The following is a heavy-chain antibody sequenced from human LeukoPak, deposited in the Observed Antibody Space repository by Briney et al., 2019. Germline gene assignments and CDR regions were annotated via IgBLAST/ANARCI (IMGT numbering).Heavy chain of an antibody. V-gene: IGHV3-23*01. CDR1: GLTFRSYA. CDR2: ISADGDST. J-gene: IGHJ4*02. D-gene: IGHD2-2*01. Sequence: GGSLRLSCAASGLTFRSYAMNWVRQAPGKGLEWVSAISADGDSTYYADSVKGRFTISRDNSKNTLYLQVNSLRPGDTAVYYCAKRRYCTSTSCHDFDYWGPGTLVTVSS. CDR3: AKRRYCTSTSCHDFDY.